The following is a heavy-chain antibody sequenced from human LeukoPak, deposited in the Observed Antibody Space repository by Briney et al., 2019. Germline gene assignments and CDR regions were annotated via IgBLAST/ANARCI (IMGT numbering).Heavy chain of an antibody. CDR1: GFTFDDYA. V-gene: IGHV3-43*02. CDR2: IVGDGGST. Sequence: QPGGSLRLSCAASGFTFDDYAMHWVRQAPGKGLEWVSLIVGDGGSTYYADSVKGRFTISRDNSKNSLFLQMKSLRTDDTALYYCVKEPHYYDRSGYFWGQGTLVTVSS. D-gene: IGHD3-22*01. CDR3: VKEPHYYDRSGYF. J-gene: IGHJ4*02.